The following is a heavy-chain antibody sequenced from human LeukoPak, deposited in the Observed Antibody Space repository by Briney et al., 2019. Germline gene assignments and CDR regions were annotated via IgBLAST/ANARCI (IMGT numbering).Heavy chain of an antibody. V-gene: IGHV4-39*01. CDR3: ATFMGSCDF. CDR1: GGSISSSSYY. D-gene: IGHD1-26*01. J-gene: IGHJ4*02. Sequence: PSGTLSLTCTVSGGSISSSSYYWGWIRQPPGKGLEWIASIYYDRSTYYNPSLNSRVTIWSDTSRNQFSLLLTSVTAADTAVYYCATFMGSCDFWGQGTLVTVSS. CDR2: IYYDRST.